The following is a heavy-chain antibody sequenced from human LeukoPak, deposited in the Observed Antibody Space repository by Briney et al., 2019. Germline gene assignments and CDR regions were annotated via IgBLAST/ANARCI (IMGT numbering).Heavy chain of an antibody. V-gene: IGHV1-69*04. CDR1: GGSFSSYA. CDR2: IIPILGIA. D-gene: IGHD5-24*01. J-gene: IGHJ4*02. Sequence: SVKVSCKASGGSFSSYAISWVRQAPGQGLEWMGRIIPILGIANYAQKFQGRVTITADKSTSTAYMELSSLRSEDTAVYYCARDRWLQLPLFDYWGQGTLVTVSS. CDR3: ARDRWLQLPLFDY.